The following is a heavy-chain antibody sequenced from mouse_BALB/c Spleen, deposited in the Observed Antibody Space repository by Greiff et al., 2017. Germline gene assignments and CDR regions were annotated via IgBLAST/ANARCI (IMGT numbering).Heavy chain of an antibody. CDR2: IRNKANGYTT. CDR3: ARDIKD. J-gene: IGHJ2*01. CDR1: GFTFTDYY. Sequence: EVKLMESGGGSVQPGGSLRLSCAPSGFTFTDYYMSWVRQPPGKALEWLGFIRNKANGYTTEYSASVKGRFTISRDNSQSILYLQMNTLRAEDSATYYCARDIKDWGQGTTLTVSS. D-gene: IGHD1-3*01. V-gene: IGHV7-3*02.